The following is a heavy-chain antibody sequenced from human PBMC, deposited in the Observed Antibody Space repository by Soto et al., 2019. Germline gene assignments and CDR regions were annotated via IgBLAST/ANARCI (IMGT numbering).Heavy chain of an antibody. Sequence: EVQLVESGGGLVQPGGSLRLSCAASGFTFSSYDMHWVRQATGKGLEWVSAIGTAGDTYYPGSVKGRFTISRENAKNSLYLQINSLRAGDTAVYYCARGGGICRGGSCYYWYFDLWGRGTLVTVSS. J-gene: IGHJ2*01. V-gene: IGHV3-13*01. CDR3: ARGGGICRGGSCYYWYFDL. CDR1: GFTFSSYD. CDR2: IGTAGDT. D-gene: IGHD2-15*01.